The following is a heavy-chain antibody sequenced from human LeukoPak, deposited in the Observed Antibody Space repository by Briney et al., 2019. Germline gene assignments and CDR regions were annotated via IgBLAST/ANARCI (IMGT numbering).Heavy chain of an antibody. D-gene: IGHD2-2*01. Sequence: GGSLRLPCAASGFTFNNYGMHWVRQAPGKGLEWVAVISYDGRNIHYPDSVKGRFTISRDISTDTLWLQMDSLRTEDTAVYYCAKGPLRGTAAAIDYWGQGTLVTVSS. CDR3: AKGPLRGTAAAIDY. CDR2: ISYDGRNI. J-gene: IGHJ4*02. CDR1: GFTFNNYG. V-gene: IGHV3-30*18.